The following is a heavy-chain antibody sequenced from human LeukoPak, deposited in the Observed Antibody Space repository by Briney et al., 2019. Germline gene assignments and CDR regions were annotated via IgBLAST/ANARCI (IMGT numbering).Heavy chain of an antibody. V-gene: IGHV1-18*01. D-gene: IGHD6-19*01. Sequence: ASVKVSCTASGYTFTSYGIGWVRQAPGQGLEWMGWISAYNGNTNYAQKLQGRVTMTTDTSTSTAYMELRSLRSDDTAVYYCARVVAVTDLPDYWGQGTLVTVSS. CDR3: ARVVAVTDLPDY. J-gene: IGHJ4*02. CDR1: GYTFTSYG. CDR2: ISAYNGNT.